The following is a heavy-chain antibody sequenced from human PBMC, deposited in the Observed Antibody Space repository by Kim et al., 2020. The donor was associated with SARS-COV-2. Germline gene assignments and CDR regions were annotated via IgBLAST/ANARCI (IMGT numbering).Heavy chain of an antibody. J-gene: IGHJ6*02. CDR3: ARVGVRGFTPYYYGMDV. Sequence: FQGRVTITADESTSTAYMELSGLRSEDTAVYYCARVGVRGFTPYYYGMDVWGQGTTVTVSS. V-gene: IGHV1-69*01. D-gene: IGHD3-10*01.